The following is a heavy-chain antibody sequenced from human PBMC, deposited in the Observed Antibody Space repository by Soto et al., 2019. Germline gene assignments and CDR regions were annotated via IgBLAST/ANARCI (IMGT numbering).Heavy chain of an antibody. CDR1: GDTFTNYD. Sequence: ASVKVSCKASGDTFTNYDIKWVRQATGQGLEWMGWMNPNSGNTGYAQKLQGRVTMTTDTSTSTAYMELRSLRSDDTAVYYCAGSFYSSWTLDGGFDYWGQGTLVTVSS. CDR2: MNPNSGNT. J-gene: IGHJ4*02. V-gene: IGHV1-8*01. D-gene: IGHD6-13*01. CDR3: AGSFYSSWTLDGGFDY.